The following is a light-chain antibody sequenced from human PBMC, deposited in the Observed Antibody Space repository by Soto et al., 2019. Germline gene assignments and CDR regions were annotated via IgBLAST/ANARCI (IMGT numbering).Light chain of an antibody. V-gene: IGLV2-14*01. Sequence: QSALTQPASVSGSPGQSVTISCTGTSSDIGAYKYVSWYQHHPGKSPRLMIYEVSNRPSGVSNRFSASKSGNTASLTISGLQAEDEADYYCCSYRRTSTLVFGGGTKLTFL. CDR1: SSDIGAYKY. CDR2: EVS. J-gene: IGLJ2*01. CDR3: CSYRRTSTLV.